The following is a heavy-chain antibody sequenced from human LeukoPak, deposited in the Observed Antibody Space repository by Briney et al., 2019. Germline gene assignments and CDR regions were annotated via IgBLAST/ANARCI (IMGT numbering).Heavy chain of an antibody. CDR2: IYPGDSDT. J-gene: IGHJ6*02. CDR3: ARTFIVVVPAAIEYYGMDV. V-gene: IGHV5-51*01. Sequence: GESLKISCQGSGYSFTSYWIGWVRQMPGKGLEWMGIIYPGDSDTRYSPSFQGQVTISADKSISTAYLQWSSLKASDTATYYCARTFIVVVPAAIEYYGMDVWGQGTTVTVSS. CDR1: GYSFTSYW. D-gene: IGHD2-2*01.